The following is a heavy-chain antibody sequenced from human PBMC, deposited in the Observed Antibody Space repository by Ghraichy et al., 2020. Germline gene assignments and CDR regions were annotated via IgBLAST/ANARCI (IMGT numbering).Heavy chain of an antibody. D-gene: IGHD6-19*01. V-gene: IGHV3-30*18. CDR3: AKDPRAQQWLDQSPSYFDY. CDR1: GFTFSSYG. Sequence: GGSLRLSCAASGFTFSSYGMHWVRQAPGKGLEWVAVISYDGSNKYYADSVKGRFTISRDNSKNTLYLQMNSLRAEDTAVYYCAKDPRAQQWLDQSPSYFDYWGQGTLVTVSS. J-gene: IGHJ4*02. CDR2: ISYDGSNK.